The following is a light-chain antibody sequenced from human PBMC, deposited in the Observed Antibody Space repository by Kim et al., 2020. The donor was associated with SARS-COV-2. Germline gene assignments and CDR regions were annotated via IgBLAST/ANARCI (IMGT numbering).Light chain of an antibody. CDR1: QSIDSE. J-gene: IGKJ5*01. CDR3: QQRYSWPIT. V-gene: IGKV3-11*01. Sequence: VLTQSPDTLSLSPGERATLSCRASQSIDSELAWYQQTPGHPPRLLIYDAFNRATGVPARFSGSGSGTDFTLTISSLEPEDFAVYYCQQRYSWPITFGQGTRLEIK. CDR2: DAF.